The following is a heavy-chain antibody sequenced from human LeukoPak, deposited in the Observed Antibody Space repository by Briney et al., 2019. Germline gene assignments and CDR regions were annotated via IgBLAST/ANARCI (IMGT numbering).Heavy chain of an antibody. Sequence: PGGSLRLSCAASGFPFNSHGMHWVRQAPGKGLEWLAVVSYEGSKQYYADSVKGRFTISRDSSNNTLYLQMNSLRVEDTAVYYCAKDGPRYSGTYCDYWGQGTLVTVSS. CDR2: VSYEGSKQ. J-gene: IGHJ4*02. CDR3: AKDGPRYSGTYCDY. D-gene: IGHD1-26*01. V-gene: IGHV3-30*18. CDR1: GFPFNSHG.